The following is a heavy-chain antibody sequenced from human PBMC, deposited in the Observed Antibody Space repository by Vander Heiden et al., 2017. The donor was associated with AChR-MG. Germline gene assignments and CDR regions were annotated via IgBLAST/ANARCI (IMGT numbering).Heavy chain of an antibody. V-gene: IGHV5-51*01. D-gene: IGHD3-16*01. J-gene: IGHJ4*02. CDR3: ARTYYLESGGEF. CDR2: IFPDDSDT. CDR1: GYNFPRYW. Sequence: EVQLVQSGTEVKKSGESLKISCTASGYNFPRYWIGWVRQMPGKGLELMGIIFPDDSDTRYSPSFQGQVTISADKSINTVYLQWSSLKASDTAVYYCARTYYLESGGEFWGQGTLGTVSS.